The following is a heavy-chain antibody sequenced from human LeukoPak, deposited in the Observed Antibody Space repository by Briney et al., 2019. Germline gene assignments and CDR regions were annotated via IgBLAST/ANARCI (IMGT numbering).Heavy chain of an antibody. CDR3: ARGHLLGIASAGAFDY. D-gene: IGHD6-13*01. V-gene: IGHV4-31*03. J-gene: IGHJ4*02. CDR1: GGSISSGGYY. Sequence: SETLSLICTLSGGSISSGGYYWSWIRQHPRKGLEWIGYIYYSGSTYYNPSLKSRVTISVDTSKYQFSLNLSSVTAADTALYYCARGHLLGIASAGAFDYWGQGTLVTVSS. CDR2: IYYSGST.